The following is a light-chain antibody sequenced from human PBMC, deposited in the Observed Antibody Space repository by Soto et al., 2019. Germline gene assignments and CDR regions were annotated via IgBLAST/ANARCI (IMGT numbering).Light chain of an antibody. CDR1: QGISIY. CDR2: DAS. Sequence: DIQMTQSPSSLSAYVGDRVTIACRASQGISIYLAWYQQKPGKVPQLLIYDASTLQSGVPSRFSGSGSGTDFTLTISVLQPEDVATYYCQKYNGAPLTFGGGTKVEIK. V-gene: IGKV1-27*01. J-gene: IGKJ4*01. CDR3: QKYNGAPLT.